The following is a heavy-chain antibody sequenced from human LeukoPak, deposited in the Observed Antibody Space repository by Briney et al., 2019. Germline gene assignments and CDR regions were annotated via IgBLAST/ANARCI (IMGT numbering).Heavy chain of an antibody. CDR3: ASGVGGLCYYYGMDV. D-gene: IGHD3/OR15-3a*01. CDR1: GYTFTSYD. Sequence: ASVKVSCKASGYTFTSYDINWVRQATGQGLEWMGWMNPNSGNTGYAQKFQGRVTMTRNTSISTAYMELSSLRSEDTAVYYCASGVGGLCYYYGMDVWGQGTTVTVSS. J-gene: IGHJ6*02. CDR2: MNPNSGNT. V-gene: IGHV1-8*01.